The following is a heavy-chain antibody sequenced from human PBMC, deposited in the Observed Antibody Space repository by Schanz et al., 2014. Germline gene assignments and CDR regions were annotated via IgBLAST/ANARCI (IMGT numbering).Heavy chain of an antibody. D-gene: IGHD1-1*01. CDR1: GFTFSTHA. Sequence: EVQLLESGGGVVQPGRSLRLSCAASGFTFSTHAMHWVRQAPGKGLEWLSVISASGGDTYYADSVKGRFTISRDNSKNTVYIQMNSLRAEDTAVYYCTRDVRLDRRGNWFDPWGQGTLVTVSS. CDR3: TRDVRLDRRGNWFDP. CDR2: ISASGGDT. V-gene: IGHV3-23*01. J-gene: IGHJ5*02.